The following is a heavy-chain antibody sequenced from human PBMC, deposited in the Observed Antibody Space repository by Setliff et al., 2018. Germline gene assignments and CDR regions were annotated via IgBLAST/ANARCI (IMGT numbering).Heavy chain of an antibody. J-gene: IGHJ6*02. CDR1: GFTFSSYA. Sequence: GGSLRLSCAASGFTFSSYAMSWVRQAPGKGLEWVSAISGSGGSTYYADSVKGRFTISRDNAKNSLYLQMNSLRAEDTAVYYCAKFRQQLTWGYYYYGMDVWGQGTTVTVSS. V-gene: IGHV3-23*01. CDR3: AKFRQQLTWGYYYYGMDV. CDR2: ISGSGGST. D-gene: IGHD6-13*01.